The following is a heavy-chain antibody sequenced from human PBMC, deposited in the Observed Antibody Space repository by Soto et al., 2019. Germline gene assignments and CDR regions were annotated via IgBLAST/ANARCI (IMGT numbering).Heavy chain of an antibody. CDR3: AREIYDFWSGYYAAHDALDI. CDR1: GGTFCIYA. J-gene: IGHJ3*02. D-gene: IGHD3-3*01. V-gene: IGHV1-69*13. CDR2: IIPIFGTA. Sequence: SVKVCCTASGGTFCIYAITGARQAPGQGLEWMGGIIPIFGTANYAQKFQGRVTITADESTSTAYMELNSLRAEDTAVYYCAREIYDFWSGYYAAHDALDIWGQGTMVTVSS.